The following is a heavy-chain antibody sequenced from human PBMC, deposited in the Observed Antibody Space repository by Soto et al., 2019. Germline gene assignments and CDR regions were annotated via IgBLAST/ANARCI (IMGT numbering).Heavy chain of an antibody. D-gene: IGHD6-13*01. J-gene: IGHJ6*02. CDR3: AKDXYIAAAGTPYYYYYGMDV. Sequence: GGSLRLSCTASGFTFSGYAMSWVRQAPGKGLEWVSAISGSGGSTYYADSVKGRFTISRDNSKNTLYLQMNSLRAEDTAVYYCAKDXYIAAAGTPYYYYYGMDVWGQGTTVTVS. V-gene: IGHV3-23*01. CDR2: ISGSGGST. CDR1: GFTFSGYA.